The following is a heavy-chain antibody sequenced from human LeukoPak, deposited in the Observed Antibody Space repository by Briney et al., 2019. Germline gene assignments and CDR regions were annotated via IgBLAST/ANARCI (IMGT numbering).Heavy chain of an antibody. Sequence: GGSLRLSCAASGFTFDDYTMHWVRQAPGKGLEWVSAISGSGGSTYYADSVKGRFTISRDNSKNTLYLQMNSLRAEDTAVYYCAKVLRFLEWLLDNWGQGTLVTVSS. CDR3: AKVLRFLEWLLDN. CDR2: ISGSGGST. V-gene: IGHV3-23*01. J-gene: IGHJ4*02. D-gene: IGHD3-3*01. CDR1: GFTFDDYT.